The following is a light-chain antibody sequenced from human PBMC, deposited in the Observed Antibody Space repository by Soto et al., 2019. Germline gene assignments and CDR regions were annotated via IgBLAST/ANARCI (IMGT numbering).Light chain of an antibody. J-gene: IGLJ2*01. CDR2: VGTGGIVG. V-gene: IGLV9-49*01. CDR1: SGYSTYK. CDR3: GADHGSGINFVEV. Sequence: QLVLTQPPSASASLGASVTLTCTLSSGYSTYKVDWYQRRPGKGPRFVMRVGTGGIVGSKGDGIPDRFSVLGSGLNRYLTIKNIQEEGESDYHCGADHGSGINFVEVLGGGTQLTV.